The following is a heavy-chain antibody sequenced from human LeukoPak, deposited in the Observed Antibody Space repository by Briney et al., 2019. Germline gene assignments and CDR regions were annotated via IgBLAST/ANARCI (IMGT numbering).Heavy chain of an antibody. Sequence: PGGSLRLSCAASGFTFSSYGMNWVRQAPGKGLEWVSIISVSGDSTYYADSVKGRFTISRDNAKNSLYLQMNSLRAEDTAVYYCARMGIAAGVAFDIWGQGTMVTVSS. D-gene: IGHD6-13*01. CDR2: ISVSGDST. V-gene: IGHV3-23*01. CDR3: ARMGIAAGVAFDI. J-gene: IGHJ3*02. CDR1: GFTFSSYG.